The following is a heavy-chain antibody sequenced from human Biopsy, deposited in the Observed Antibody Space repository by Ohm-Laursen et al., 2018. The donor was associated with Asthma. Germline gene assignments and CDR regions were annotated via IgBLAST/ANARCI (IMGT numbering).Heavy chain of an antibody. CDR1: GYNIISFA. Sequence: ASVNVSCKASGYNIISFAIHSVRQAPGQRLEWMSWVNTGNGDTKYSQKFQGRVTITRDTSASTAYMELRSLRSEDTATYYCSRTYCDFLTGQVKDVFGVWGQGTMVTVSS. V-gene: IGHV1-3*04. CDR2: VNTGNGDT. J-gene: IGHJ3*01. CDR3: SRTYCDFLTGQVKDVFGV. D-gene: IGHD3-9*01.